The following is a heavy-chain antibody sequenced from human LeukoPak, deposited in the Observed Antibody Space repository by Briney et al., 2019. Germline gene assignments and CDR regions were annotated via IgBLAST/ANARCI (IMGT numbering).Heavy chain of an antibody. CDR3: AGGSYYVYYYGMDV. D-gene: IGHD3-10*01. Sequence: PSETLSLTCAVYGGSFSGYYWSWIRQPPGKGLEWIGEINHSGSTNYNPSPKSRVTISVDTSKNQFSLKLSSVTAADTAVYYCAGGSYYVYYYGMDVWGQGTTVTVSS. V-gene: IGHV4-34*01. CDR2: INHSGST. J-gene: IGHJ6*02. CDR1: GGSFSGYY.